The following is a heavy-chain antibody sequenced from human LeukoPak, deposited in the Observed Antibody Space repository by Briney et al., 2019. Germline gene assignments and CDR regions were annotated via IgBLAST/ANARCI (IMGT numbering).Heavy chain of an antibody. CDR2: ISPYKGNT. V-gene: IGHV1-18*04. CDR3: ARLGEGIYGSGSSSWYFDY. CDR1: GYTFTSYG. J-gene: IGHJ4*02. Sequence: GASLKVSCKASGYTFTSYGISWVRQAPRQGLEWMGWISPYKGNTNYAQKLQGRVTMNTDTSTSTAYMELRSLRSDDTAVYYCARLGEGIYGSGSSSWYFDYWGQGTLVTVSS. D-gene: IGHD3-10*01.